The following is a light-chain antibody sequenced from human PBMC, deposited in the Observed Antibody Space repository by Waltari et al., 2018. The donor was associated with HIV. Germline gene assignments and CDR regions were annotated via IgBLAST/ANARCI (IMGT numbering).Light chain of an antibody. V-gene: IGKV1-9*01. Sequence: DIQFTQSPSFLSASVGDRVTITCRARQGTSTYLPWYQQKPGKAPKLLFFSASTLQSGGSLMFSGRGSGTEFNLTIRGLDPDDFGTYYWQQLNSYTQGTFGGGTKVEIK. CDR3: QQLNSYTQGT. CDR1: QGTSTY. CDR2: SAS. J-gene: IGKJ4*01.